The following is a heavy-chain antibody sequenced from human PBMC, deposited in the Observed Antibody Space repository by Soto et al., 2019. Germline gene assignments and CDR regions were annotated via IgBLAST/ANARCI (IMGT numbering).Heavy chain of an antibody. D-gene: IGHD1-1*01. CDR2: MNPNSGNT. CDR3: ATAFATGPYWYFDL. J-gene: IGHJ2*01. CDR1: GYTFTSYD. Sequence: ASVKVSCKASGYTFTSYDINWVRQATGQGLEWMGWMNPNSGNTGYAQKFQGRVTMTRNTSISTAYMELSCLRSEDTAVYYCATAFATGPYWYFDLWGRGTLVTVSS. V-gene: IGHV1-8*01.